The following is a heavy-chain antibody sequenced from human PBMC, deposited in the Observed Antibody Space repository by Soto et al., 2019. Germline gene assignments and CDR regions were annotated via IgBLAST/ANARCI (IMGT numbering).Heavy chain of an antibody. J-gene: IGHJ6*02. CDR1: GGTFSSYA. D-gene: IGHD2-2*01. CDR3: ARHVPAAGYYYGMDV. Sequence: SVKVSCKASGGTFSSYAISCVRQAPGQGLEWMGGIIPIFGTANYAQKFQGRVTITADESTSTAYMELSSLRSEDTAVYYCARHVPAAGYYYGMDVWGQGTTVTVSS. CDR2: IIPIFGTA. V-gene: IGHV1-69*13.